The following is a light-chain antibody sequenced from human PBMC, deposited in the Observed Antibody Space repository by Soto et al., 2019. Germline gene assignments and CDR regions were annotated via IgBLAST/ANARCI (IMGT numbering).Light chain of an antibody. CDR2: EVN. J-gene: IGLJ1*01. CDR1: SSDVGAYNY. Sequence: QSALTQPPSASGSPGQSVTISCTGTSSDVGAYNYVSWYQQHPGKAPKLMIYEVNKRPSGVPDRFSGSKSGNTASLTVSGLQAEDEADYYCSSYAGSNRRVFGTGTKVTVL. CDR3: SSYAGSNRRV. V-gene: IGLV2-8*01.